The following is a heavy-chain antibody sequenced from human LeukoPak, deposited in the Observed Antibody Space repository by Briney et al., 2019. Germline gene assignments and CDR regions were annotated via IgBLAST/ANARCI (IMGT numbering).Heavy chain of an antibody. CDR1: GDSVSSNTGA. CDR2: TYYRSKWNN. Sequence: SQTLSLTCGISGDSVSSNTGAWNWIRQSPSRGLEWLGKTYYRSKWNNDYAVSVKDRITINLDTSKDQVSLQLNSVTPEDTAVYYCAREVFKYGRFYFDYWGQGTPVTVSS. V-gene: IGHV6-1*01. CDR3: AREVFKYGRFYFDY. D-gene: IGHD1-14*01. J-gene: IGHJ4*02.